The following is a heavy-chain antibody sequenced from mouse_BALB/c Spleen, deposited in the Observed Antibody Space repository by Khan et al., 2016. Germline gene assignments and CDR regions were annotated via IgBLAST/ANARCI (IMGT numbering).Heavy chain of an antibody. CDR1: GFAFSRYW. CDR3: ASAFWYFDV. Sequence: EVKLLESGGGLVQPGGSLKLSCAASGFAFSRYWMSWVRQAPGKGLEWIGEINPDSGTINYTPSLKDKFIISRDNDQNTPYLQMSKVRSEDTALYYCASAFWYFDVWGAGTTVTVSS. J-gene: IGHJ1*01. V-gene: IGHV4-1*02. CDR2: INPDSGTI.